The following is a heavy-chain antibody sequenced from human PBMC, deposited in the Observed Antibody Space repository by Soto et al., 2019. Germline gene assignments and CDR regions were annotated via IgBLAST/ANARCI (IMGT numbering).Heavy chain of an antibody. Sequence: PSETLSLTCTVSGGSISSYYWSWIRQPPGKGLEWIGYIYYSGSTNYNPSLKSRVTISVDTSKNQFSLKLSSVTAADTAVYYCAKDRMPVSGTLFDFWGQGILVTVSS. D-gene: IGHD6-19*01. CDR3: AKDRMPVSGTLFDF. V-gene: IGHV4-59*01. CDR2: IYYSGST. J-gene: IGHJ4*02. CDR1: GGSISSYY.